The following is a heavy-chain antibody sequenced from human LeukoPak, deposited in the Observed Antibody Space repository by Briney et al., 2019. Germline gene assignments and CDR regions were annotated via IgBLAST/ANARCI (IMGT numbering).Heavy chain of an antibody. V-gene: IGHV7-4-1*02. CDR3: ATPPRYYYDSSGYYCPFSY. Sequence: ASVNVSCKASGYTFTSYAMNWVRQAPGQGLEWMGWINTNTGNPTYAQGFTGRFVFSLDTSVSTAYLQISSLKAEDTAVYYCATPPRYYYDSSGYYCPFSYWGQGTLVTVSS. J-gene: IGHJ4*02. CDR2: INTNTGNP. D-gene: IGHD3-22*01. CDR1: GYTFTSYA.